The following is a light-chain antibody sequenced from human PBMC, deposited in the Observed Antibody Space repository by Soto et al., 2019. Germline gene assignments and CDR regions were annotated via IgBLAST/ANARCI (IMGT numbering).Light chain of an antibody. V-gene: IGLV2-11*01. CDR2: DVS. Sequence: QSSLXQPRSMFRSPGQSVTLSCTGNSRYVGGYNYVSWYQQLPGKAPKYMTYDVSKRPSGVPDRFSGSKSGNTASLTISGLQAEDEADYYCCSYAGGFTYVFGTGTKVTVL. J-gene: IGLJ1*01. CDR3: CSYAGGFTYV. CDR1: SRYVGGYNY.